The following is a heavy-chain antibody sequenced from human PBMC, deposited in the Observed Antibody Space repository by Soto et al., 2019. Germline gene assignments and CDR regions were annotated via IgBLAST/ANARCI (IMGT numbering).Heavy chain of an antibody. CDR2: ISYDGSNK. J-gene: IGHJ4*02. CDR3: AKDGHGPDYDISTAYYSHFDH. CDR1: GVTFSSYG. Sequence: GGSLRLSCAASGVTFSSYGMHWVRQAPGKGLEWVAVISYDGSNKYYIDSVKGRFTISRDNSKNTLYLQMNGLRPEDTAVYYCAKDGHGPDYDISTAYYSHFDHWGQGNLVTVSS. V-gene: IGHV3-30*18. D-gene: IGHD3-9*01.